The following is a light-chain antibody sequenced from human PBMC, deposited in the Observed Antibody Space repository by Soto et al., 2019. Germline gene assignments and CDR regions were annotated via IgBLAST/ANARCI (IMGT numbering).Light chain of an antibody. CDR2: DAS. CDR3: QQRRDWPLT. V-gene: IGKV3-11*01. CDR1: QSVDIY. J-gene: IGKJ4*01. Sequence: EIVLTQSPATLSLSPGERTTLSCRASQSVDIYLAWYQHKAGQPPRLLIYDASYRATGIPARFSGSGSGTDFTLTISSLEPGDFAVYYCQQRRDWPLTFGGGTKVEIK.